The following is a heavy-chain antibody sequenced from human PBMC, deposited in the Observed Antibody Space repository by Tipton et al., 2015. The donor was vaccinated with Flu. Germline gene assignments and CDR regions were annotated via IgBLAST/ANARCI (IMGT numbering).Heavy chain of an antibody. D-gene: IGHD6-6*01. CDR1: GYTFSNHD. CDR2: MSPNSCNT. Sequence: QVQLVQSGAEVKKPGASVRVSCRASGYTFSNHDINWIRQAAGQGLEWMGWMSPNSCNTGYAQKFQGRVTMTRDTSARTAYMELTSLTSEDTAIYFCATSPPDSSAIDQWGQGTLVTVSP. V-gene: IGHV1-8*01. J-gene: IGHJ5*02. CDR3: ATSPPDSSAIDQ.